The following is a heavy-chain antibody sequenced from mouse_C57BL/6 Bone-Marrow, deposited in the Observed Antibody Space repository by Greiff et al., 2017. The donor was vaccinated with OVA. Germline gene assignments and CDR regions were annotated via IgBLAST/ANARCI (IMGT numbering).Heavy chain of an antibody. J-gene: IGHJ3*01. V-gene: IGHV2-9-1*01. D-gene: IGHD1-1*02. CDR2: IWTGGGT. CDR1: GFSLTSYA. Sequence: VMLVESGPGLVAPSQSLSITCNVSGFSLTSYAISWVRQPPGKGLEWIGVIWTGGGTNYNSALKSRLSISKDNSKSQVYLKMNSLQTDDTARYYCAAWCNPFAYWGQGTLVTVSA. CDR3: AAWCNPFAY.